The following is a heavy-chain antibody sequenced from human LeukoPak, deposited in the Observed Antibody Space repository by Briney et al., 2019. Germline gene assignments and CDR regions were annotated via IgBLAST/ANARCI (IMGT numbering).Heavy chain of an antibody. J-gene: IGHJ3*02. CDR1: GFTFSSYS. Sequence: GGSLRLSCAASGFTFSSYSMNWVRQAPGKGLEWVSSISSSSSYIYYADSVKGRFTISRDNAKNSLYLQMNSLRAEDTAVYYCARDLGEDSSSWHMGAFDIWGQGTMVTVSS. CDR3: ARDLGEDSSSWHMGAFDI. V-gene: IGHV3-21*01. D-gene: IGHD6-13*01. CDR2: ISSSSSYI.